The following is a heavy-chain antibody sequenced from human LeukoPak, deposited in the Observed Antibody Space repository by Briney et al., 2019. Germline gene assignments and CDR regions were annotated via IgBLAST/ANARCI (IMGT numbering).Heavy chain of an antibody. CDR1: GYTFTTYG. Sequence: ASVKVSCKASGYTFTTYGISWVRQAPGQGLEWMGWISTYNGSTGFVQKFQGRVTLTTDTSTSTVYMELRSLRYDDTAVYYCARDLNMGWLVRFDYWGQGTLVTVSS. CDR3: ARDLNMGWLVRFDY. J-gene: IGHJ4*02. V-gene: IGHV1-18*01. CDR2: ISTYNGST. D-gene: IGHD6-19*01.